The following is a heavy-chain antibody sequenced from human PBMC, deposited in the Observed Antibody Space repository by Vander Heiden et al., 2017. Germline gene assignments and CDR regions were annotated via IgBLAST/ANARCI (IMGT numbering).Heavy chain of an antibody. CDR1: GHRFPSYR. J-gene: IGHJ4*02. Sequence: EEQLVQSGAEVKKPGESLNISCKGSGHRFPSYRIGWVRPMPGIAPEWMRIIYPGDSDTRYSPSFQGQVTISADKSISTAYLQWSSLKASDSAMYYCARGGGYSGSSYFDYWGEGPLVTVSS. CDR2: IYPGDSDT. CDR3: ARGGGYSGSSYFDY. D-gene: IGHD1-26*01. V-gene: IGHV5-51*01.